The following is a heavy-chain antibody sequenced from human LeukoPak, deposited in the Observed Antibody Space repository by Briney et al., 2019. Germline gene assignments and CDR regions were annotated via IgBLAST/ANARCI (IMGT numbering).Heavy chain of an antibody. Sequence: SETLSLTCTVSGGSISSSSYYWGWLRQPPGEGLEWIGTIYYSGSTYYNPSLGSRVTISLDTSKNQFSLKLTSVTAADTAVYYCARRSTKENGFDFWGQGTLVTVSS. CDR2: IYYSGST. CDR1: GGSISSSSYY. J-gene: IGHJ4*02. V-gene: IGHV4-39*01. CDR3: ARRSTKENGFDF. D-gene: IGHD1-1*01.